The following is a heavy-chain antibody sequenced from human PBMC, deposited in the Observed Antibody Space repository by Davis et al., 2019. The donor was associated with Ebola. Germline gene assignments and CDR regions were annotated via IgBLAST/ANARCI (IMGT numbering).Heavy chain of an antibody. CDR3: ARRDSSSWETNGFDY. CDR2: ISAYNGNT. V-gene: IGHV1-18*01. D-gene: IGHD6-13*01. J-gene: IGHJ4*02. Sequence: ASVKVSCKASGYTFTSYGISWVRQAPGQGLEWMGWISAYNGNTNYAQKLQGRVTMTTDTSTSTAYMELRSLRSDDTAVYYCARRDSSSWETNGFDYWGQGTLVTVSS. CDR1: GYTFTSYG.